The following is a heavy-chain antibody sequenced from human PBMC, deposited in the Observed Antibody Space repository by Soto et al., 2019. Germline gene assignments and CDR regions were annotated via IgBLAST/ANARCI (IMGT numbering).Heavy chain of an antibody. CDR1: GGSISSNY. CDR2: VYNSGST. J-gene: IGHJ4*02. Sequence: SETLSLTCTVSGGSISSNYWTWIRQPPGKGLEWIGYVYNSGSTNYNPSLKSRVTISEDTSKSQFSLKVNSMTTADTAVYYCARYRREAVAGYTLDNWGQGILVTVSS. V-gene: IGHV4-59*01. CDR3: ARYRREAVAGYTLDN. D-gene: IGHD6-13*01.